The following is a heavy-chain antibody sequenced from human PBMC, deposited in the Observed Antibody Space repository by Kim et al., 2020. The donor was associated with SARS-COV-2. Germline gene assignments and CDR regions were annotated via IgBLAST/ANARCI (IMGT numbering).Heavy chain of an antibody. CDR1: GGSISSYY. D-gene: IGHD3-16*02. V-gene: IGHV4-4*07. J-gene: IGHJ5*02. Sequence: SETLSLTCTVSGGSISSYYWSWIRQPAGKGLEWIGRIYTSGSTNYNPSLKSRVTMSVDTSKNQFSLKLSSVTAADTAVYYCAREWGARVWGSYRHNWFDPWGQGTLVTVSS. CDR3: AREWGARVWGSYRHNWFDP. CDR2: IYTSGST.